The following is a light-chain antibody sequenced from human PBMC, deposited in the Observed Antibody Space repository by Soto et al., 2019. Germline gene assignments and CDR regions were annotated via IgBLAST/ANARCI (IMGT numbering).Light chain of an antibody. CDR2: KAS. CDR1: ESISRW. V-gene: IGKV1-5*03. CDR3: QQSYGSPPFT. Sequence: DIQMTQSPSTLSASVGDRVTITCRASESISRWLAWYQQKPGKPPNLLIYKASTLGSGVPSRFSGTGSGTEFTLTISSLQPEDSATYYCQQSYGSPPFTVGPGTRVDI. J-gene: IGKJ3*01.